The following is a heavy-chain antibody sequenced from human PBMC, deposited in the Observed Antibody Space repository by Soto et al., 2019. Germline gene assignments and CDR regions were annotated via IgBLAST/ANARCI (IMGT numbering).Heavy chain of an antibody. D-gene: IGHD6-13*01. CDR1: GFTFSSYG. CDR2: IWYDGSNK. Sequence: PGGSLRLSCAASGFTFSSYGMHWVRQAPGKGLEWVAVIWYDGSNKYYADSVKGRFTISRDNSKNTLYLQMNSLRAEDTAVYYCARDITPSDSSSWRAYYYYGMDVWGQGTTVTVSS. J-gene: IGHJ6*02. CDR3: ARDITPSDSSSWRAYYYYGMDV. V-gene: IGHV3-33*01.